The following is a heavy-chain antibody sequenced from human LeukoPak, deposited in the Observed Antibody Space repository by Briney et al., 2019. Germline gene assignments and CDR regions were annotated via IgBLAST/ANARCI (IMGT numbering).Heavy chain of an antibody. CDR1: GFTFSSYW. CDR2: IKQDGSEK. D-gene: IGHD2-21*02. Sequence: GGSLRLSCAASGFTFSSYWMSWLRQAPGKGLEWVANIKQDGSEKYYVYSVKGRFTISRDNAKNSLYLQMNSLRAEDTAVYYCARDGDANAFDIWGQGTMVTVSS. V-gene: IGHV3-7*01. J-gene: IGHJ3*02. CDR3: ARDGDANAFDI.